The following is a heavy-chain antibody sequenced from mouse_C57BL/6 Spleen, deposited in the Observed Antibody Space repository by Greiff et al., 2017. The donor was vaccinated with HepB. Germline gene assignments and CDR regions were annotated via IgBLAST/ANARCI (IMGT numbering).Heavy chain of an antibody. CDR2: IDPENGDT. Sequence: VQLQQSGAELVRPGASVKLSCTASGFNIKDDYMHWVKQRPEQGLEWIGWIDPENGDTEYASKLQGKATITADTSSNTAYLQLGSLTSEYTAVYYCTTGGDGYYWFAYWGQGTLVTVSA. CDR1: GFNIKDDY. CDR3: TTGGDGYYWFAY. D-gene: IGHD2-3*01. V-gene: IGHV14-4*01. J-gene: IGHJ3*01.